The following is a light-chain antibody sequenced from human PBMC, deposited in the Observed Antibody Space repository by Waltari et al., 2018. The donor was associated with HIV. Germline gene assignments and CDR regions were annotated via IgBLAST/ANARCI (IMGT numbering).Light chain of an antibody. CDR3: QQYGSSLFT. Sequence: EIVLTQSTGTLSLSPGERATLSCRASQSVSNTYLAWYQQKPGQAPRLLIYGASSRATGIPDRFTGSWSGTDFTLTISRLEPEDFAVYYCQQYGSSLFTFGPGTKVDIK. V-gene: IGKV3-20*01. CDR1: QSVSNTY. J-gene: IGKJ3*01. CDR2: GAS.